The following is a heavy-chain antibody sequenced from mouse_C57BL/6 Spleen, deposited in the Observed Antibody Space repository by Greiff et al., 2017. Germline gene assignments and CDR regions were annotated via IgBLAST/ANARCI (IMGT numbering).Heavy chain of an antibody. V-gene: IGHV3-6*01. D-gene: IGHD3-2*02. CDR1: GYSITSGYY. Sequence: EVKLMESGPGLVKPSQSLSLTCSVTGYSITSGYYWNWIRQFPGNKLEWMGYISYDGSHNYNPSLKNRISITRDTSKNQFFLKLNSVTTEDTATXYCALDSSGYTDYWGQGTTLTVSS. CDR2: ISYDGSH. J-gene: IGHJ2*01. CDR3: ALDSSGYTDY.